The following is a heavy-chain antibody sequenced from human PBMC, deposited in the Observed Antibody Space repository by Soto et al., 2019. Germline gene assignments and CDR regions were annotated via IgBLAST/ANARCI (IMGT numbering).Heavy chain of an antibody. D-gene: IGHD6-19*01. J-gene: IGHJ4*02. CDR1: GFTFSSYA. V-gene: IGHV3-30-3*01. CDR2: ISYDGSNK. CDR3: ARFEAVAEG. Sequence: QVQLVESGGGVVQPGRSLRLSCAASGFTFSSYAMHWVRQAPGKGLEWVAVISYDGSNKYYADSVKGRFTISRDNSKNTLYLQMNSLRAEDTAVYYCARFEAVAEGWGQGTLVTVSS.